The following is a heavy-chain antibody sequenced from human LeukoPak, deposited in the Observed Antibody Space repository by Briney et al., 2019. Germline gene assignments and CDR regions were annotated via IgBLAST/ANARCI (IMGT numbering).Heavy chain of an antibody. CDR2: IYTSGST. V-gene: IGHV4-61*02. D-gene: IGHD3-10*01. CDR3: ARERSYYGSGSYYDY. Sequence: PSETLSLTCTVSGGSISSGSYYWSWIRQPAGKGLEWIGRIYTSGSTNYNPSLKSRVTVSVDTSKNQFSLRLSSVTAADTAVYYCARERSYYGSGSYYDYWGQGTLVTVSS. CDR1: GGSISSGSYY. J-gene: IGHJ4*02.